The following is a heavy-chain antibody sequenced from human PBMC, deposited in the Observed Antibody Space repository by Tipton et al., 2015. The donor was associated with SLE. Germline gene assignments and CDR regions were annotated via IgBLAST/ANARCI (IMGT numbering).Heavy chain of an antibody. CDR2: IYYSGST. CDR1: GGSISSYY. J-gene: IGHJ4*02. V-gene: IGHV4-59*01. Sequence: TLSLICTVSGGSISSYYWSWIRQPPGKGLEWIGYIYYSGSTNYNPSLKSRVTISVDTSKNQFSLKLSSVTAADTAVYYCARVGSGVDYWGQGTLVTVSS. CDR3: ARVGSGVDY. D-gene: IGHD3-10*01.